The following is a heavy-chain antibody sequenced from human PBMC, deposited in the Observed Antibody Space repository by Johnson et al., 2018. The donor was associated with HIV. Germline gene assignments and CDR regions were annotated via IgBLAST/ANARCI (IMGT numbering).Heavy chain of an antibody. J-gene: IGHJ3*02. D-gene: IGHD2/OR15-2a*01. CDR1: GFTFDDYA. CDR2: ISWNSGSI. Sequence: VQLVESGGGLVQPGRSLRLSCAASGFTFDDYAMHWVRQAPGKGLEWVSGISWNSGSIGYADSVKGRFTISRDNAKNSLYLQMNSLRAEDTAVYYCTRIWSMPEASDIWGQGTMVTVSS. V-gene: IGHV3-9*01. CDR3: TRIWSMPEASDI.